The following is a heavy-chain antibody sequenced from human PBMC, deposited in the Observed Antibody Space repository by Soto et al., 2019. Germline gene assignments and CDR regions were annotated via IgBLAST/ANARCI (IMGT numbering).Heavy chain of an antibody. CDR3: ARGGAMVRGVIIRIDFDY. J-gene: IGHJ4*02. D-gene: IGHD3-10*01. V-gene: IGHV1-2*04. CDR2: INPNSGGT. CDR1: GYTFTGYY. Sequence: QVQLVQSGAEVKKPGASVKVSCKASGYTFTGYYMHWVRQAPGQGLEWMGWINPNSGGTNYAQKFQGWVTMTRDTSISTAYMELSRLRSDDTAVYYCARGGAMVRGVIIRIDFDYWGQGTLVTVSS.